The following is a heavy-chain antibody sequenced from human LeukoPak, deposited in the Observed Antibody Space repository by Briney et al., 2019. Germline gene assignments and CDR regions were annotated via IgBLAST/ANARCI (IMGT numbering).Heavy chain of an antibody. V-gene: IGHV1-3*01. J-gene: IGHJ4*02. CDR1: GYTSRNYA. CDR3: ARGTVTRGSSWSNLFDY. CDR2: INAGNGDT. Sequence: ASVKVSCKASGYTSRNYAMHWVRQAPGQRLEWMGWINAGNGDTKYSQNFQGRVTITRDTSASTSYMELSSLRSEDTAVYYCARGTVTRGSSWSNLFDYWGQGTLVTVSS. D-gene: IGHD6-13*01.